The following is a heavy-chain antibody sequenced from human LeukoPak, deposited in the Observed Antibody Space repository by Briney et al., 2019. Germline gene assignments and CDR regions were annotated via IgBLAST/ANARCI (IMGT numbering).Heavy chain of an antibody. J-gene: IGHJ4*02. CDR2: IYYSGST. CDR3: ATTLGYCGGGSCHN. Sequence: SETLSLTCTVSGGSISSYYWSWIRQPPGKGLEWIGYIYYSGSTNYNPSLKSRVTISVDTSKNQFSLKLSSVTAADTAVYYCATTLGYCGGGSCHNWGQGTLVTVSS. CDR1: GGSISSYY. V-gene: IGHV4-59*01. D-gene: IGHD2-15*01.